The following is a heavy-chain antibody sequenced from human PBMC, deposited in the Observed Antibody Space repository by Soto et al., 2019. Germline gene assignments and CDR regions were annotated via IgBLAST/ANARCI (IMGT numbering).Heavy chain of an antibody. D-gene: IGHD3-16*02. CDR3: ASVLDYDYVWGSYPLNWFDP. CDR1: GFTFSSYI. Sequence: EVQLVESGGGLVKPGGSLRLSCAASGFTFSSYIMNLVRHAPGKGLEWVSSISSSSSYIYYAELVKGRFTISRHNSKNSVYLQMNILRVEDTAVYYCASVLDYDYVWGSYPLNWFDPWGQGPLVTVPS. CDR2: ISSSSSYI. V-gene: IGHV3-21*01. J-gene: IGHJ5*02.